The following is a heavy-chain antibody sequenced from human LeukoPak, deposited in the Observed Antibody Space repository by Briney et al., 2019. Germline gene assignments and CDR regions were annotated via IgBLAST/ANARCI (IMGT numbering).Heavy chain of an antibody. CDR1: GGTFSSYA. V-gene: IGHV1-46*01. Sequence: ASVKVSCKASGGTFSSYAISWVRQAPGQGLEWMGIINPSGGSTSYAQKFQGRVTMTRDTSTSTVYMELSSLRSEDTAVYYCARALGYCSSTSCYTEYAFDIWGQGTMVTVSS. D-gene: IGHD2-2*02. CDR2: INPSGGST. J-gene: IGHJ3*02. CDR3: ARALGYCSSTSCYTEYAFDI.